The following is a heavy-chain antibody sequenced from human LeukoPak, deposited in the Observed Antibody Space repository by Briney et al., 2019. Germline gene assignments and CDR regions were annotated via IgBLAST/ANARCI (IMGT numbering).Heavy chain of an antibody. V-gene: IGHV7-4-1*02. CDR1: GYTFTSYA. CDR3: ARDAPGKYFVWFDP. CDR2: INTNTGNP. Sequence: RASVKVFCKASGYTFTSYAMNWVRQAPGQGLEWMGWINTNTGNPTYAQGFTGRFVFSLDTSVSTAYLQISSLKAEDTAVYYCARDAPGKYFVWFDPWGQGTLVTVSS. D-gene: IGHD1-14*01. J-gene: IGHJ5*02.